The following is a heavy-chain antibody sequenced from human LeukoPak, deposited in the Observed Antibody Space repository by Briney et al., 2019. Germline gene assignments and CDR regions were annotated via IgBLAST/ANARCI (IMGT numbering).Heavy chain of an antibody. J-gene: IGHJ4*02. CDR2: ISYDGSND. D-gene: IGHD1-26*01. CDR1: GFTFSSYV. CDR3: AISPAAGIVGGY. V-gene: IGHV3-30-3*01. Sequence: AGGSLRLSCAASGFTFSSYVMHWVRQAPGKGLEWVAVISYDGSNDYYADSVKGRFTISRDNSKNTLYLLMNSLRVEDTAVYYCAISPAAGIVGGYWGQGTLVTVSS.